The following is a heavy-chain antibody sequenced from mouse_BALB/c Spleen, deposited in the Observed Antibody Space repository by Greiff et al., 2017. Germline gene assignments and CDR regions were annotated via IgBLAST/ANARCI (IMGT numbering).Heavy chain of an antibody. Sequence: QVQLQQSGPGLVQPSQSLSITCTVSGFSLTSYGVPWVRQSPGKGLEWLGVIWSGGSTDYNAAFISRLSISKDNSTSQVFFKMNSQQANDTAIYCCTRRSPYYAMDYWGQGTSVTVSS. CDR1: GFSLTSYG. V-gene: IGHV2-2*02. CDR2: IWSGGST. CDR3: TRRSPYYAMDY. J-gene: IGHJ4*01.